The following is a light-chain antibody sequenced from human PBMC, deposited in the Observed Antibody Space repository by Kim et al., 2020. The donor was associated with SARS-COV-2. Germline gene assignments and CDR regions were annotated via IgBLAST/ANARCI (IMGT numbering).Light chain of an antibody. CDR3: SSYTSSSTFVV. J-gene: IGLJ2*01. V-gene: IGLV2-14*01. CDR1: SSDVGGYNY. CDR2: DVS. Sequence: QSVLTQPASVSGSPGQSITINGTGNSSDVGGYNYVSWYQQHPGKAPKLMIYDVSKRPSGVSNRFSGSKSGNTVSLTISGLQAEDEADYYCSSYTSSSTFVVFGGGTQLTVL.